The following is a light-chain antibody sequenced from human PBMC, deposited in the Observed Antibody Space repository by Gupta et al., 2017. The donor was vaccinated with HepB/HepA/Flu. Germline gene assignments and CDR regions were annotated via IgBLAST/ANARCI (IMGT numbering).Light chain of an antibody. CDR2: DAS. Sequence: IQITQSPSSLSASEGDRVTITCQTSQDILNFMNWYQQKTGQAPKLLVYDASKLETRVPSRFSGSGSGTVFNFTISSLQSEDIATYYCQKYDNFLRSHFGGGTKVDIK. J-gene: IGKJ4*01. V-gene: IGKV1-33*01. CDR3: QKYDNFLRSH. CDR1: QDILNF.